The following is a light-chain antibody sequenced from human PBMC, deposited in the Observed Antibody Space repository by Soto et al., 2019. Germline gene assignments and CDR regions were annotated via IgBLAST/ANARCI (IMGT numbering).Light chain of an antibody. Sequence: GDIIAITCRASQSISRYLNWYQQKPGKAPKLLIYAASSLQSGVPSRFSGSGSGTDFTLTISSLQPEDFATYYCQQSYSTPLTSDGAAKVDI. CDR1: QSISRY. CDR3: QQSYSTPLT. V-gene: IGKV1-39*01. J-gene: IGKJ4*01. CDR2: AAS.